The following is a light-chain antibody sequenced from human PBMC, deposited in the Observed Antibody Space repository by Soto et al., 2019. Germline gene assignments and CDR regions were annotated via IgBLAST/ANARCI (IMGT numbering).Light chain of an antibody. CDR3: MEALQIPHT. CDR1: QSLLHNAKNY. Sequence: DIVMTQSPLSLPVTPGEPASISCRSSQSLLHNAKNYLDWYLQKPVQSPQLLIYLGSNRASGVPDRFSGSGSGTDFTLKISRVEAEDVGVYYCMEALQIPHTFGQGTKLEIK. CDR2: LGS. V-gene: IGKV2-28*01. J-gene: IGKJ2*01.